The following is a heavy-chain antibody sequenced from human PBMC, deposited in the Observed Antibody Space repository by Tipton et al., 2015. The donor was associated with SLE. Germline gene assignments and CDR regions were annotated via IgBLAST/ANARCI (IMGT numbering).Heavy chain of an antibody. CDR3: ARDKGSGWDWYFDL. CDR2: ISWNSAST. V-gene: IGHV3-9*03. CDR1: GFTFDDFA. Sequence: SLRLSCAASGFTFDDFAMHWVRQVPGKGLEWVSGISWNSASTVYADSVKGRFSISRDNAKNSLYLQMNSLRTEDMGLYYCARDKGSGWDWYFDLWGRGTLVTVSS. D-gene: IGHD6-19*01. J-gene: IGHJ2*01.